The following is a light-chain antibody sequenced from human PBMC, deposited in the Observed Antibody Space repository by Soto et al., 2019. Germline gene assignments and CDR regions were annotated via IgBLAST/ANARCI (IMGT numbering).Light chain of an antibody. Sequence: QSALTQPRSVSGSPGQSVTISCTGTSSDVGGYNYVSWYQQHPGKAPKLMIYDVSKRPSGVPDRFSGSKSGNTASLTISGLQAEDEADYYCCSYAGSYRGVFGTGIKVTVL. CDR2: DVS. V-gene: IGLV2-11*01. CDR3: CSYAGSYRGV. CDR1: SSDVGGYNY. J-gene: IGLJ1*01.